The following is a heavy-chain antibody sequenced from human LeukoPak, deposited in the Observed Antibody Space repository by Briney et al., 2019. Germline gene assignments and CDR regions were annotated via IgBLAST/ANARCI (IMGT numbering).Heavy chain of an antibody. V-gene: IGHV1-8*01. CDR3: ARGPPNWGFDY. D-gene: IGHD7-27*01. CDR2: MSPNSGNT. CDR1: GYAFTSYD. Sequence: ASVKVSCKASGYAFTSYDINWVRQATGQGLEWMGWMSPNSGNTGYAQKFQGRVTMTRNTSINTAYMELSSLRSEDTAVYYCARGPPNWGFDYWGPGTLVTVSS. J-gene: IGHJ4*02.